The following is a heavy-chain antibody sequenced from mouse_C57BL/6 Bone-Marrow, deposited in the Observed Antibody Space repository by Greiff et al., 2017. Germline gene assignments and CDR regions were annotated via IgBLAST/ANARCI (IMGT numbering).Heavy chain of an antibody. D-gene: IGHD4-1*01. CDR1: GFTFSSYT. J-gene: IGHJ1*03. CDR2: ISGGGGNT. Sequence: EVKLVESGGGLVKPGGSLKLSCAASGFTFSSYTMSWVRQTPEKRLEWVATISGGGGNTYYPDSVKGRFTISRDNAKNTLYLQMSSLRSDDTALYYCARTGPYWYFDVWDTETTVTVSS. CDR3: ARTGPYWYFDV. V-gene: IGHV5-9*01.